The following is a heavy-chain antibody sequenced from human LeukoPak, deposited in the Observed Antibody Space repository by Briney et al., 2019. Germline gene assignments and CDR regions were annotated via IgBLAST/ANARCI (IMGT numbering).Heavy chain of an antibody. Sequence: GASVKVSCKASGYTFTGYYMHWVRQAPGQGLEWMGWINPNSGGTNYAQKFQGRVAMTRDTSISTAYMELSRLRSDDTAVYYCARGSAGEYYYDSSDAFDIWGQGTMVTVSS. V-gene: IGHV1-2*02. J-gene: IGHJ3*02. CDR2: INPNSGGT. CDR1: GYTFTGYY. CDR3: ARGSAGEYYYDSSDAFDI. D-gene: IGHD3-22*01.